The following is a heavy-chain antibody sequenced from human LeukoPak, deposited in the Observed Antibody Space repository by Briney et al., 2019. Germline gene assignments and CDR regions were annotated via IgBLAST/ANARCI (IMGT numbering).Heavy chain of an antibody. D-gene: IGHD1-26*01. J-gene: IGHJ4*02. CDR3: ATKLVGADTDFDY. CDR1: GYSLSSGYY. CDR2: IYHSGST. Sequence: PSQTLSLTCTVSGYSLSSGYYWGWIRPPPGKGLGWIGSIYHSGSTYYNPSLKSRVTISVDTSKNQFSLKLSSVTAADTALYYCATKLVGADTDFDYWGQGTLVTVSS. V-gene: IGHV4-38-2*02.